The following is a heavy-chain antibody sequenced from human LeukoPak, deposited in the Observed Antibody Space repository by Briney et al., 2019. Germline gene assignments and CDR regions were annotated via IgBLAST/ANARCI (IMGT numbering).Heavy chain of an antibody. D-gene: IGHD6-19*01. J-gene: IGHJ4*02. Sequence: SETLSLTCTVSGGSISSYYWSWIRQPAGKGLEWIGRIYTSGSTNYNPSLKSRVTMSVDTSKNQFSLKLSSLTAADTAVYYCARAKAGSSSGFQYYFDYWGQGTLVTVSS. CDR1: GGSISSYY. V-gene: IGHV4-4*07. CDR3: ARAKAGSSSGFQYYFDY. CDR2: IYTSGST.